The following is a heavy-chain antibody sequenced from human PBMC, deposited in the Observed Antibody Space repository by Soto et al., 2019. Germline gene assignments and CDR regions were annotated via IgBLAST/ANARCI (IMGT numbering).Heavy chain of an antibody. CDR3: AKRPGPTITGDAFDI. CDR1: GFTFSSYA. V-gene: IGHV3-23*01. J-gene: IGHJ3*02. CDR2: ISGSGGST. Sequence: RGSLRLSCAASGFTFSSYAMSGVRQAPGKGLEWISAISGSGGSTYYADSGKGRFTISRDNSKNTLYLQMNSRRAEDTAVYSCAKRPGPTITGDAFDIWGQGKMVTDSS. D-gene: IGHD1-20*01.